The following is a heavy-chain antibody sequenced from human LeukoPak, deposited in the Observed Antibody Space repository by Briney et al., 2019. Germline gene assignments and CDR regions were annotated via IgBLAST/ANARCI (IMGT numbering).Heavy chain of an antibody. V-gene: IGHV1-18*01. CDR2: ISAYNGNT. Sequence: ASVKVSCKASGYTFTSYGISWVRQAPGQGLEWMGWISAYNGNTNYAQKLQGRVTMTTDTSTSTAYMELRSLRSDDTAVYYCARALKYSSSWYDAFDIWGQGTMVTVSS. D-gene: IGHD6-13*01. J-gene: IGHJ3*02. CDR1: GYTFTSYG. CDR3: ARALKYSSSWYDAFDI.